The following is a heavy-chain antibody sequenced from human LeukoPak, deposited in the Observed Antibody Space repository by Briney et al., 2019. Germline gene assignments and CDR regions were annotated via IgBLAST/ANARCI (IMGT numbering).Heavy chain of an antibody. Sequence: GGSLRLSCIAPGFTLTTYSMHWVRQAPGEGLEWLAGISNTGRATDYAHSVKGRFTISRDNSKNTLFLQMNSLRPEDTPDYFCSQKVPPNDEFFVHWGQGTLVTVSS. D-gene: IGHD2-8*01. J-gene: IGHJ1*01. CDR3: SQKVPPNDEFFVH. V-gene: IGHV3-23*01. CDR2: ISNTGRAT. CDR1: GFTLTTYS.